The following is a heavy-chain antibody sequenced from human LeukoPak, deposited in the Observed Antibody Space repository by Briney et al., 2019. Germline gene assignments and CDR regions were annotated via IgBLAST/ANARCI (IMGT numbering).Heavy chain of an antibody. Sequence: GGSLRLSCAASGFTVSSNYMSWVRQAPGKGLEWVSSISGSGDNTYYAESVKGRFTISRDNSKNTLFLQMNSLRAEDTAVFYCAKRSGYTTGWFFDFWGQGTLATVSS. CDR2: ISGSGDNT. V-gene: IGHV3-23*01. J-gene: IGHJ4*02. D-gene: IGHD6-19*01. CDR1: GFTVSSNY. CDR3: AKRSGYTTGWFFDF.